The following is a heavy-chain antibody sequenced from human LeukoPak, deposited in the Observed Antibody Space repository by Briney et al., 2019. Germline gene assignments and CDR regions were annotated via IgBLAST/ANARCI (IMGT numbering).Heavy chain of an antibody. CDR3: ARGLGRQGV. Sequence: ASVKVSCKASGYTFTGYYMHWVRQAPGQGLEWMGWINPNSGGTNYAQKFQGRVTMTRDTSLSTAYMELSRLRSDGTALYYGARGLGRQGVWGQGTLVTVSS. D-gene: IGHD1-26*01. J-gene: IGHJ4*02. CDR1: GYTFTGYY. V-gene: IGHV1-2*02. CDR2: INPNSGGT.